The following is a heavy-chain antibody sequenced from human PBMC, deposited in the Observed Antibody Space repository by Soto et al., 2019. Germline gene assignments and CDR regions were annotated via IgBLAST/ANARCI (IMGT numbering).Heavy chain of an antibody. D-gene: IGHD4-17*01. CDR3: ASSGDYGPWYFDL. J-gene: IGHJ2*01. V-gene: IGHV4-39*01. CDR1: GGSISSSSYY. Sequence: QLQLQESGPGLVKPSETLSLTCTVSGGSISSSSYYWGWIRQPPGKGLEWIGSIYYSGSTYYNPSLKSRVTISVDTSKNQFSLKLSSVTAADTAVYYCASSGDYGPWYFDLWGRGTLVTGSS. CDR2: IYYSGST.